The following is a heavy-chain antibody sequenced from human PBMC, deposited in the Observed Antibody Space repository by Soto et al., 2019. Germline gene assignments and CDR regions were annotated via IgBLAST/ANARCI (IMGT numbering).Heavy chain of an antibody. CDR1: GGTFSSYA. V-gene: IGHV1-69*13. CDR3: ARRGYYDSSGAPTWYYYGMDV. D-gene: IGHD3-22*01. Sequence: ASVKVSCKASGGTFSSYAISWVRQAPGQGLEWMGGIIPIFGTANYAQKFQGRVTITADESTSTAYMELSSLRSEDTAVYYCARRGYYDSSGAPTWYYYGMDVWGQGTTVTVSS. J-gene: IGHJ6*02. CDR2: IIPIFGTA.